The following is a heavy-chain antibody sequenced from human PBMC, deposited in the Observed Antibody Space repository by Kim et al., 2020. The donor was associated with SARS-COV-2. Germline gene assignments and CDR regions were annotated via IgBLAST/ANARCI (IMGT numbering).Heavy chain of an antibody. V-gene: IGHV3-7*01. CDR1: GFTFSNYW. J-gene: IGHJ4*02. Sequence: GGSLRLSCVTSGFTFSNYWMNWVRQAPGKGLEWVANIKQDGIEKYYVESVKGRFTVSRDNAKKSLFLQLSSLRGEDTAVYYCAKGGRTWFAFDSWGQGSL. CDR3: AKGGRTWFAFDS. D-gene: IGHD3-10*01. CDR2: IKQDGIEK.